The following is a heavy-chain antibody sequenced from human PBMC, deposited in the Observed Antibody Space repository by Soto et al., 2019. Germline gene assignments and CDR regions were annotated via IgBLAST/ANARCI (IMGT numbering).Heavy chain of an antibody. V-gene: IGHV4-31*03. CDR3: ARVTHGRYYSDNLDY. D-gene: IGHD3-22*01. J-gene: IGHJ4*02. CDR2: IYYSGST. CDR1: GGSICSGDYY. Sequence: PLSLTCTGSGGSICSGDYYWSWVGQRPGTGLEWIGYIYYSGSTYYNPSLKSRVTISVDTSKNQFSLKLSSVTAADTAVYYWARVTHGRYYSDNLDYWGQGTLVAAPQ.